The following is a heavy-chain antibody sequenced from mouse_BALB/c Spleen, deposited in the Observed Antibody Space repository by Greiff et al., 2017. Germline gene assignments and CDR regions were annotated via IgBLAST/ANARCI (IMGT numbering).Heavy chain of an antibody. CDR1: GFTFSDYY. J-gene: IGHJ4*01. CDR3: ARDKTGFWEMDY. CDR2: ISDGGSYT. D-gene: IGHD4-1*01. V-gene: IGHV5-4*02. Sequence: EVQRVESGGGLVKPGGSLKLSCAASGFTFSDYYMYWVRQTPEKRLEWVATISDGGSYTYYPDSVKGRFTISRDNAKNNLYLQMSSLKSEDTAMYYCARDKTGFWEMDYWGQGTSVTVSS.